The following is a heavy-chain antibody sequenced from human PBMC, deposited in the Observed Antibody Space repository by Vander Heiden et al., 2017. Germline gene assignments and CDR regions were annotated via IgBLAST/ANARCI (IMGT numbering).Heavy chain of an antibody. D-gene: IGHD6-13*01. V-gene: IGHV3-30*04. CDR1: GFTFSSYA. J-gene: IGHJ4*02. CDR2: ISYDGSNK. Sequence: QVQLVESGGGVVQPGRSLRLSCAASGFTFSSYAMHWVRQAPGKGLEWVAVISYDGSNKYYADSVKGRFTISRDNSKNTLYLQMNSLRAEDTAVYYCARDLPVGQQRTPLPRDWGQGTLVTVSS. CDR3: ARDLPVGQQRTPLPRD.